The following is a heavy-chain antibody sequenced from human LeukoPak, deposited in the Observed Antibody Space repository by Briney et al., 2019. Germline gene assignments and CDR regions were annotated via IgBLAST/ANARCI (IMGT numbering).Heavy chain of an antibody. CDR1: GFRFSTYG. CDR2: IQNDGSNQ. V-gene: IGHV3-30*02. CDR3: AKGLVVFVEFFGY. D-gene: IGHD2-2*01. Sequence: GGSLRLSCAASGFRFSTYGMHWVRQAPGKGLEWVAFIQNDGSNQFYVDSAKGRFTISRDNSKNTIYLQMSSLRPEDSAIYYCAKGLVVFVEFFGYWGQGALVTVSS. J-gene: IGHJ4*02.